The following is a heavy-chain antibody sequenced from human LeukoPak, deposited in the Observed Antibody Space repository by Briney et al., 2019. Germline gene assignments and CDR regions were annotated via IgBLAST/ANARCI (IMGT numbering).Heavy chain of an antibody. CDR2: INPNSGGT. CDR1: GCTFSGYY. D-gene: IGHD6-19*01. J-gene: IGHJ5*02. V-gene: IGHV1-2*02. CDR3: ARVSVLVAGRTSGFDP. Sequence: ASVKVSCKASGCTFSGYYMRWVRPAPGQGLEWMGWINPNSGGTNYAQKFQGRVTMSRDTSISTAYMELSRLRSDDTDVYYCARVSVLVAGRTSGFDPWGQGTLVTVSS.